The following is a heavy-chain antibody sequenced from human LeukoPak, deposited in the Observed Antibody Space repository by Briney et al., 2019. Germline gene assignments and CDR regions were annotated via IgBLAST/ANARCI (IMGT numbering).Heavy chain of an antibody. CDR1: GFTFSSYD. CDR3: ARGTYGGNSVDY. CDR2: IGTAGDT. Sequence: GGSLRLSCAASGFTFSSYDMHWVRQATGKGLEWVSAIGTAGDTYYPGSVKGRFTISRENAKNSLYLQMNSPRAGDTAVYYCARGTYGGNSVDYWGQGTLVTVSS. D-gene: IGHD4-17*01. J-gene: IGHJ4*02. V-gene: IGHV3-13*01.